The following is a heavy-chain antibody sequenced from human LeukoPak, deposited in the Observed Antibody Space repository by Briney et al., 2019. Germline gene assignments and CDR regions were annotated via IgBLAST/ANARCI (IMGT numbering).Heavy chain of an antibody. CDR1: GDTFSSYA. D-gene: IGHD6-19*01. CDR2: IIPNFGTA. CDR3: AISSHIAGAGTDDY. J-gene: IGHJ4*02. Sequence: SVKVSCKASGDTFSSYAISWVRQAPGQGLEWMGGIIPNFGTANYAQKLQGRVTITADESTSTAYMELSSLRSEDTAVYYCAISSHIAGAGTDDYWGQGTLVTVSS. V-gene: IGHV1-69*01.